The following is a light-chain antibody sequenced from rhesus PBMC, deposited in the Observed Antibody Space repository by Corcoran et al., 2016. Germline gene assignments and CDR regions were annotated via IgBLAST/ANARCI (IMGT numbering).Light chain of an antibody. CDR1: QSLVHSNGNTY. CDR3: MQYTHIPPWT. CDR2: KVS. Sequence: DVVMTQSPLALPITPGQPASISCRSSQSLVHSNGNTYLSWFQQKPGQPPRLLIYKVSNRYSGVTDRFSGSGAGTDFTLKISRVEAEDVGVYYCMQYTHIPPWTFGQGTKVEIK. V-gene: IGKV2-65*01. J-gene: IGKJ1*01.